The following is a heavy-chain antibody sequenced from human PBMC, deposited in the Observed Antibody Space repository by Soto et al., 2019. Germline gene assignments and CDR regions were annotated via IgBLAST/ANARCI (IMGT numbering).Heavy chain of an antibody. Sequence: SETLSLTCTVSGGSISSSSYYWGWIRQPPGKGLEWIGSIYYSGSTYYNPSLKSRVTISVDTSKNQFSLKLSSVTAADTAVYYCASPLWDRSGYWGQGTLVTVSS. J-gene: IGHJ4*02. V-gene: IGHV4-39*01. CDR3: ASPLWDRSGY. CDR2: IYYSGST. D-gene: IGHD6-19*01. CDR1: GGSISSSSYY.